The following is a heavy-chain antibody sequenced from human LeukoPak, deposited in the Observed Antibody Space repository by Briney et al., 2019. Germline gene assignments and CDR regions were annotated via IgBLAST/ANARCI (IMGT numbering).Heavy chain of an antibody. J-gene: IGHJ6*03. V-gene: IGHV4-34*01. CDR2: INHSGST. Sequence: PSETLSLTCAVYGGSFSGYYWSWVRQPPGKGLEWIGEINHSGSTNYNPSLTSRVTISVDTSKNQFSLKLSSVTAADTAVYYCARLTAMADSYYYYMDVWGKGTTVTISS. CDR3: ARLTAMADSYYYYMDV. CDR1: GGSFSGYY. D-gene: IGHD5-18*01.